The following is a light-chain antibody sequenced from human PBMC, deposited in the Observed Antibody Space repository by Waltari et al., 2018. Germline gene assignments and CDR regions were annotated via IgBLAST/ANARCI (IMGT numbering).Light chain of an antibody. CDR3: QQYNNWPDT. V-gene: IGKV3-15*01. J-gene: IGKJ1*01. CDR1: QSVSSN. CDR2: GAS. Sequence: DIVMTQSPATLSVSPGERATLSCRASQSVSSNLAWYQQKPGQAPRLLSYGASTRATGIPARFSGSGSGTEFTLTISSLQSEDFAVYYCQQYNNWPDTFGQGTKVEIK.